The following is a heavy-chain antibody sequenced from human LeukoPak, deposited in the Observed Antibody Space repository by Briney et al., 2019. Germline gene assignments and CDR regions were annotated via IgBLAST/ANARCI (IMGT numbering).Heavy chain of an antibody. CDR2: INPNSGGT. V-gene: IGHV1-2*04. CDR3: ARDRLYYGSGSYYDYYYYGMDV. D-gene: IGHD3-10*01. J-gene: IGHJ6*02. CDR1: GYTFTGYY. Sequence: GASVKVSCKASGYTFTGYYMHWVRQAPGQGLEWMGWINPNSGGTNYAQKFQGWVTMTRDTSISTAYMELSKLRSDDTAVYYCARDRLYYGSGSYYDYYYYGMDVWSQGTTVTVSS.